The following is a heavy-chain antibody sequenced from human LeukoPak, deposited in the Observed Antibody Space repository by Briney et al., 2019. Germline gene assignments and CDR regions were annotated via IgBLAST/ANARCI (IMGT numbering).Heavy chain of an antibody. Sequence: PSETLSLTCTVSGGSISSYYWSWIRQHPGKGLEWIEYIYYSGSTNYNPSLKSRVTISVDTSKNQFSLKLSSVTAADTAVYYCARDNWNYGSSMDVWGQGTTVTVSS. D-gene: IGHD1-7*01. V-gene: IGHV4-59*01. CDR2: IYYSGST. CDR3: ARDNWNYGSSMDV. J-gene: IGHJ6*02. CDR1: GGSISSYY.